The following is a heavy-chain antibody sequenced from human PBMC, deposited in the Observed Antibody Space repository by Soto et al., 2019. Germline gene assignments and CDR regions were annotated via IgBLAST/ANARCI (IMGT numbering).Heavy chain of an antibody. CDR1: GGSSSSYY. Sequence: SETLSLTCTVSGGSSSSYYWSWIRQPPGKGLEWIGYIYYSGSTNYNPSLKSRVTISVDTSKNQFSLKLSSVTAADTAVYYCASAYDSSGEFDYWGQGTLVTVSS. CDR2: IYYSGST. CDR3: ASAYDSSGEFDY. V-gene: IGHV4-59*01. D-gene: IGHD3-22*01. J-gene: IGHJ4*02.